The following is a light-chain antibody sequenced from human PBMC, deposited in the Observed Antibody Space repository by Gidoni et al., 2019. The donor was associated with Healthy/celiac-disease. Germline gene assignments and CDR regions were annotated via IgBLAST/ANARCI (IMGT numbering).Light chain of an antibody. Sequence: QSALTQPASASGSPGQSITNSCTGTSSDVGGYNYVSWYQQHPGKAPKLMIYEVSNRPSGVSNRFSGSKSGNTASLTISGLQAEDEADYYCSSYTSSSTLVFGTGTKVTVL. CDR2: EVS. CDR3: SSYTSSSTLV. J-gene: IGLJ1*01. V-gene: IGLV2-14*01. CDR1: SSDVGGYNY.